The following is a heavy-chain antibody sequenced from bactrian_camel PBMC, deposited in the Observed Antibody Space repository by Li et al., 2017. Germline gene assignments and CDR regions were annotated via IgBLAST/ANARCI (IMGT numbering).Heavy chain of an antibody. CDR1: EYTPALAC. V-gene: IGHV3S53*01. D-gene: IGHD2*01. J-gene: IGHJ4*01. CDR2: IANDGST. Sequence: HVQLVESGGGSVQPGGSLRLSCAPSEYTPALACMGWFRQVPGKEREGVAAIANDGSTTYAESVKGRFTISKDSAQSTVYLQMNSLELEDSAMYYCAAGAKCDDRWFDFWGQGTQVTVS. CDR3: AAGAKCDDRWFDF.